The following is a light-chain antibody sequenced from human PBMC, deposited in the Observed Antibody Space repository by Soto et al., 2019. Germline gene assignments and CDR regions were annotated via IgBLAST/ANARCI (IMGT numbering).Light chain of an antibody. Sequence: EIVLTQSPGTLSLSPGERATLSCRASQSVPSDWLAWYRHKPGQAPRLLIYGASSRATGVPDRVSGSGSGTDFTLTINRLGPEDVAVYYCQQYGNFPYTFGQGTKLQIK. CDR3: QQYGNFPYT. V-gene: IGKV3-20*01. CDR2: GAS. CDR1: QSVPSDW. J-gene: IGKJ2*01.